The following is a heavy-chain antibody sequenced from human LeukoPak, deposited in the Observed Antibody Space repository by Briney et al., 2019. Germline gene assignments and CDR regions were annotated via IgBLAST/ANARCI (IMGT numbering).Heavy chain of an antibody. Sequence: ASVKVSCKASGYSFTGNFMHWVRQAPGQGFEWMGWINPNTGGTNYAQKFKGRVLMTRDTSISTAYLELSSLKSDDTAVYYCARVGYCSRGVCYNYDYWGQGTQVTVSS. D-gene: IGHD2-8*01. CDR2: INPNTGGT. CDR1: GYSFTGNF. J-gene: IGHJ4*02. V-gene: IGHV1-2*02. CDR3: ARVGYCSRGVCYNYDY.